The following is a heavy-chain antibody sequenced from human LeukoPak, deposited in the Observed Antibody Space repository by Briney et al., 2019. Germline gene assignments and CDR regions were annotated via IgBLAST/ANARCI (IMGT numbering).Heavy chain of an antibody. V-gene: IGHV4-59*01. CDR3: ARAPYYYDSSGYYWPYYYYGMDV. CDR2: TYYSGST. Sequence: PSETLSLTCTVSGGSISSYYWSWIRQPPGKGLEWIGYTYYSGSTNYNPSLKSRVTISVDTSKNQFSLKLSSVTAADTAVYYCARAPYYYDSSGYYWPYYYYGMDVWGQGTTVTVSS. CDR1: GGSISSYY. D-gene: IGHD3-22*01. J-gene: IGHJ6*02.